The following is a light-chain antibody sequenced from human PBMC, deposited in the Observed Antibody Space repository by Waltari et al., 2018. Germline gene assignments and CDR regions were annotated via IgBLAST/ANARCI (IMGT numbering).Light chain of an antibody. CDR3: QQYYSTPPRT. Sequence: DIVMTQSPDSLAVSLGARATIHCKSSQSVLYSSNNKNFLAWYQQKPGKPPKLLIYWASTRDSGVPDRFSASGSGTDLALTISSLQAEDVAVYYCQQYYSTPPRTFGQGTKVEIK. CDR2: WAS. V-gene: IGKV4-1*01. J-gene: IGKJ1*01. CDR1: QSVLYSSNNKNF.